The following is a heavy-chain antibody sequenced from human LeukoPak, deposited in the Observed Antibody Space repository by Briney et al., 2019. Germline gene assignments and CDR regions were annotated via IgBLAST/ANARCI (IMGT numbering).Heavy chain of an antibody. CDR3: AKARYSSSWYFDY. CDR2: ISGSGDST. V-gene: IGHV3-23*01. J-gene: IGHJ4*02. Sequence: GGSPRLSCAASGFTFSSYAMSWVRQAPGRGLEWVSTISGSGDSTYSADSVKGRFTTSRDNSKNTLYLQMNSLRAEDTAVYYCAKARYSSSWYFDYWGQGTLVTVSS. D-gene: IGHD6-13*01. CDR1: GFTFSSYA.